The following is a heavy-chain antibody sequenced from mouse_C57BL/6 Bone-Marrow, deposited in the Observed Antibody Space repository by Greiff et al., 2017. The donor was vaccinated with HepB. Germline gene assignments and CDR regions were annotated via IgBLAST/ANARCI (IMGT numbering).Heavy chain of an antibody. J-gene: IGHJ4*01. CDR3: ARFGYYDAMDY. D-gene: IGHD2-2*01. CDR2: IDPNSGGT. Sequence: QVQLQQPGAELVQPGASVQLSCRASGYTFTSYWMHWVKQRPGRGLEWIGRIDPNSGGTEYNEKLQSKATLTLDKPSSTAYMQLSSLTSEDSEVYYCARFGYYDAMDYWGQGTSVTVSS. V-gene: IGHV1-72*01. CDR1: GYTFTSYW.